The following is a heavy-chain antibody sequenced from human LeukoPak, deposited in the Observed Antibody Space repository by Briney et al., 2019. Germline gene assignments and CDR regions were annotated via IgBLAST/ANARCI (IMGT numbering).Heavy chain of an antibody. CDR3: ARGSGSGCDY. J-gene: IGHJ4*02. CDR1: GGSISSGGYY. CDR2: IYHSGST. V-gene: IGHV4-30-2*01. Sequence: PQTLSLTCTVSGGSISSGGYYWSWIRQPPGKGLEWIGYIYHSGSTNYNPSLKSRVTISVDKSKNQFSLKLSSVTAADTAVYYCARGSGSGCDYWGQGTLVTVSS. D-gene: IGHD6-19*01.